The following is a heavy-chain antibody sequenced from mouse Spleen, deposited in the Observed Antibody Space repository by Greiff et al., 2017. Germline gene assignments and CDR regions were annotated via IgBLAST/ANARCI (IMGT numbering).Heavy chain of an antibody. J-gene: IGHJ4*01. D-gene: IGHD1-1*01. CDR2: ISYDGSN. Sequence: EVKLQESGPGLVKPSQSLSLTCSVTGYSITSGYYWNWIRQFPGNKLEWMGYISYDGSNNYNPSLKNRISITRDTSKNQFFLKLNAVTTEDTATYYCATFITTVEWAMDYWGQGTSVTVSS. V-gene: IGHV3-6*01. CDR3: ATFITTVEWAMDY. CDR1: GYSITSGYY.